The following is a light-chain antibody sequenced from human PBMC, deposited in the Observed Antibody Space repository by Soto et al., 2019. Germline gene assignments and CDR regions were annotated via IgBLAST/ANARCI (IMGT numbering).Light chain of an antibody. J-gene: IGLJ2*01. CDR1: SSDVGSHNL. Sequence: QSVLAHPASVSGSHGQSITISCTGTSSDVGSHNLVSWYQQDPGKAPKLMIYDVSKRPSGVSNRFSGSKSGNTASLTITGLQAEDEADYYCCSYAGSSTVVFGGGTKLTVL. V-gene: IGLV2-23*02. CDR2: DVS. CDR3: CSYAGSSTVV.